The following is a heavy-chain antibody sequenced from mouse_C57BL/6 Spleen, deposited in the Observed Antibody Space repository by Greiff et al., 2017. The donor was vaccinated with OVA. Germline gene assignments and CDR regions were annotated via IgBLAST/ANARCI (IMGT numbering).Heavy chain of an antibody. CDR1: GYAFSSYW. Sequence: VKLMESGAELVKPGASVKISCKASGYAFSSYWMNWVKQRPGKGLEWIGQIYPGDGDTNYNGKFKGKATLTADKSSSTAYMQLSSLTSEDSAVYFCARRDGYYFDYWGQGTTLTVSS. V-gene: IGHV1-80*01. J-gene: IGHJ2*01. D-gene: IGHD3-3*01. CDR2: IYPGDGDT. CDR3: ARRDGYYFDY.